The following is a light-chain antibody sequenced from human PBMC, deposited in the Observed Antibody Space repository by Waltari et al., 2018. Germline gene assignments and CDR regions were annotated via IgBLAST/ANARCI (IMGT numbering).Light chain of an antibody. CDR2: SSS. V-gene: IGKV1-39*01. Sequence: DTLMTQSPSSLSASVGDRVTITCRASQAISTYVNWYQQTPGLAPKLLIFSSSTLHRGVSSRFSGSGSGTEFTLTISNLQPDDFATYYCQQSYSTLWTFGQGTKVEIK. CDR3: QQSYSTLWT. J-gene: IGKJ1*01. CDR1: QAISTY.